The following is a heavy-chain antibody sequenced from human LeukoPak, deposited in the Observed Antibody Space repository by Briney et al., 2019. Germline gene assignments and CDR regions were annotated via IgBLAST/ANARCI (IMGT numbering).Heavy chain of an antibody. CDR2: IYYSGST. CDR3: ARDQKPAEWLLYAPYYYYGMDV. J-gene: IGHJ6*02. D-gene: IGHD3-3*01. V-gene: IGHV4-30-4*01. Sequence: PSQTLSLTCTVSGGSISSGDYSWSWIRQPPGKGLEWIGYIYYSGSTYYNPSLKSRVTISVDTSKNQFSLKLSSVTAADTAVYYCARDQKPAEWLLYAPYYYYGMDVWGQGTTVTVSS. CDR1: GGSISSGDYS.